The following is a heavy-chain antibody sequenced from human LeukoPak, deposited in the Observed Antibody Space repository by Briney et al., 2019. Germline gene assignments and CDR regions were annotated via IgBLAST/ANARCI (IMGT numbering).Heavy chain of an antibody. V-gene: IGHV1-3*01. D-gene: IGHD3-10*01. CDR1: GYPFTSYA. CDR2: INAGNGNT. Sequence: ASVKVSCKASGYPFTSYAMHWVRQAPGQRLEWMGWINAGNGNTKYSQKFQGRVTITRDTSASTAYMELSSLRSEDTAVYYCARDPLYYYFDYWGQGTLVTVSS. CDR3: ARDPLYYYFDY. J-gene: IGHJ4*02.